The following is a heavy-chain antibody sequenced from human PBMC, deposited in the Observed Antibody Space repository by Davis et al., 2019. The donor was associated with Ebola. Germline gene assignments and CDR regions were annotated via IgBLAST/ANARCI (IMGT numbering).Heavy chain of an antibody. CDR1: GYSFIGHY. CDR3: ARVPQWYFYFYMDV. CDR2: INPNAGNT. J-gene: IGHJ6*03. Sequence: ASVKVSCKASGYSFIGHYIHWVRQAPGQGLEWMGWINPNAGNTKYEQKFQDRITMTRDTSTTTVYLEFSALRSDDTAVYYCARVPQWYFYFYMDVWGTGTTVTVSS. V-gene: IGHV1-2*02. D-gene: IGHD6-19*01.